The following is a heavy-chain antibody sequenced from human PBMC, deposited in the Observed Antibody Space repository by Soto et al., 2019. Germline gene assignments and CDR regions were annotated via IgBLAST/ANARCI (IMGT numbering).Heavy chain of an antibody. CDR3: AIAPKVAGPRKYFQH. Sequence: GGSLRLSCAASGFTFSSYSMNWVRQAPGKGLEWVSSISSSSSYIYYADSVKGRFTISRDNAKNSLYLQMNSLRAEDTAAYYCAIAPKVAGPRKYFQHWGQGTLVTVSS. CDR2: ISSSSSYI. J-gene: IGHJ1*01. CDR1: GFTFSSYS. V-gene: IGHV3-21*01. D-gene: IGHD6-19*01.